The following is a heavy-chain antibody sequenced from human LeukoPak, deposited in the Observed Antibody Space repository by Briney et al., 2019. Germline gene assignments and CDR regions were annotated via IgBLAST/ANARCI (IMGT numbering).Heavy chain of an antibody. CDR2: IYYSGST. V-gene: IGHV4-59*01. D-gene: IGHD3-10*01. Sequence: PSETLSLTCTVSGGSISSYYWSWIRQPPGKGLEWIGYIYYSGSTNYKPSLKSRVTISVDTSKNQLSLKLNSVTAADTAVYYCARGGYYGSGNDFRFDPWGQGTLVTVSS. J-gene: IGHJ5*02. CDR3: ARGGYYGSGNDFRFDP. CDR1: GGSISSYY.